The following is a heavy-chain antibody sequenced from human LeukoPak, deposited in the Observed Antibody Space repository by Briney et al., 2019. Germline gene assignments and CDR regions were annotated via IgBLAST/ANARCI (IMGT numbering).Heavy chain of an antibody. D-gene: IGHD3-3*01. CDR2: INPNSGGT. CDR1: GYTFTGYY. Sequence: ASVKVSCKASGYTFTGYYMHWVRQAPGQGLEWMGWINPNSGGTNYAQKFQGRVTTTRDTSISTAYMELSRLRSDDTAVYYCARSYYDFWSGYYSDYYYMDVWGKGTTVTVSS. J-gene: IGHJ6*03. CDR3: ARSYYDFWSGYYSDYYYMDV. V-gene: IGHV1-2*02.